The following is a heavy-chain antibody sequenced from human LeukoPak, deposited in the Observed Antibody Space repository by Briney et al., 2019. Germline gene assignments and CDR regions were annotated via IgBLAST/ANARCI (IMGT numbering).Heavy chain of an antibody. CDR3: ASVTIYHNWFDP. Sequence: SETLSLTCTVSGGPISSYYWSWIRQPPGNGLEWIGYIYYSGSTNYNPSLKSRVTISVDTSKNQFSLKLSSVTAADTAVYYCASVTIYHNWFDPWGQGTLVTVSS. CDR2: IYYSGST. V-gene: IGHV4-59*01. CDR1: GGPISSYY. J-gene: IGHJ5*02. D-gene: IGHD4-17*01.